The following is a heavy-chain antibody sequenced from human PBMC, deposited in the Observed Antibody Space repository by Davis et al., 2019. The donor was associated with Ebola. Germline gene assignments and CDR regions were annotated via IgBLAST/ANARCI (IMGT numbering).Heavy chain of an antibody. D-gene: IGHD4-11*01. CDR1: GGSISSSNW. Sequence: MPSETLSLTCAVSGGSISSSNWWSWVRQPPGKGLEWIGTIYYSGSTYSNASLKGRVTMSVNTSKNQFSLKLLSVTAADTAMYYCASGSNYQYYYYGMDVWGQGTTVTVSS. J-gene: IGHJ6*02. CDR2: IYYSGST. V-gene: IGHV4-4*02. CDR3: ASGSNYQYYYYGMDV.